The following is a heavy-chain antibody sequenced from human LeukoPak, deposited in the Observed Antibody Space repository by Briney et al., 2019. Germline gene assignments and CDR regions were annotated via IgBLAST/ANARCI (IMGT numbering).Heavy chain of an antibody. Sequence: GGSLSLSCAASGFTFSTYAMSWVRQAPGKGPEWVSVISQIGDTTYYADSVKGRFTISRDNSKDTVYLQMNSLRPEDTAVYHCARLPTPNTSRWLDPWGQGNLVTVSS. V-gene: IGHV3-23*01. J-gene: IGHJ5*02. CDR3: ARLPTPNTSRWLDP. CDR2: ISQIGDTT. D-gene: IGHD2-2*01. CDR1: GFTFSTYA.